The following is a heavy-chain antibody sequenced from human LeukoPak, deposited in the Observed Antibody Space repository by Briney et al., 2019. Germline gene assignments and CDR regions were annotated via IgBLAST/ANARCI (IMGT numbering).Heavy chain of an antibody. V-gene: IGHV4-39*07. D-gene: IGHD5-24*01. CDR2: IYYSGST. J-gene: IGHJ4*02. CDR3: ARVERWLLHFDY. Sequence: SETLSLTCTVSGGSISSSSYYWGWIRQPPGKGLEWIGSIYYSGSTYYNPSLKSRVTISVDTSKNQFSLKLSSVTAADTAVYYCARVERWLLHFDYWGQGTLVTASS. CDR1: GGSISSSSYY.